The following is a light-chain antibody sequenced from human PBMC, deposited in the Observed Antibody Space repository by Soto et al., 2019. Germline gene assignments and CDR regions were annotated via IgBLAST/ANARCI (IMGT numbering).Light chain of an antibody. Sequence: EIVLTQSPDTLSLSPGERATLSCRASQSVSSALLAWYQQKPGQAPRLLIYRASTRATGIPDRFTGSGFGTDFDLTLSRLEPEGFAVYYCQEYESPPLTFGGGTKVEIK. CDR1: QSVSSAL. J-gene: IGKJ4*01. CDR3: QEYESPPLT. CDR2: RAS. V-gene: IGKV3-20*01.